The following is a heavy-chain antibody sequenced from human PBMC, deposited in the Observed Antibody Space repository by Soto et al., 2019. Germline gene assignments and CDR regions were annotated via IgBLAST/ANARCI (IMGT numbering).Heavy chain of an antibody. CDR3: AKGRGGSGSLTPRVDF. CDR2: ISGGGDTT. Sequence: EVQLLESGGGLVQPGGSLRLSCAASGFTFNNYAMTWVRQAPGKGLEWVSAISGGGDTTCYADSVKGRLTVSRDGSKNTLYLQMSSLRAEDTALYYCAKGRGGSGSLTPRVDFWGQGTLVTVSS. V-gene: IGHV3-23*01. D-gene: IGHD3-10*01. CDR1: GFTFNNYA. J-gene: IGHJ4*02.